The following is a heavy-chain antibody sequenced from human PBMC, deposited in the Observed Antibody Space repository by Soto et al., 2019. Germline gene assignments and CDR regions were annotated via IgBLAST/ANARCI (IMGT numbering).Heavy chain of an antibody. V-gene: IGHV4-34*01. CDR3: ARDPLAYCGGDCYSVG. CDR1: GGSFSGYY. J-gene: IGHJ4*02. Sequence: QVQLQQWGAGLLKPSETLSLTCAVYGGSFSGYYWSWIRQPPGKGLEWIGEINHSGSTNYNPSLKSRVTISVDTSKNQFSLKLGSVTAADTAVYYCARDPLAYCGGDCYSVGWGQGTLVTVSS. D-gene: IGHD2-21*02. CDR2: INHSGST.